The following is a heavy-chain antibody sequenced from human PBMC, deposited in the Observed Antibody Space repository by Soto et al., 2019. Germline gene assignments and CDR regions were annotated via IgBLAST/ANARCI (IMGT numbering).Heavy chain of an antibody. D-gene: IGHD3-10*01. CDR1: GGTFSSYT. V-gene: IGHV1-69*02. CDR2: IIPILGIA. CDR3: ARGGSDEYYQH. Sequence: QVQLVQSGAEVKKPGSSVKVSCKASGGTFSSYTISWVRQAPGQGLEWMGRIIPILGIANYAQKFQGRVTITADKYTSTAYMELSSLRSEDTAVYYCARGGSDEYYQHWGQGTLVTVSS. J-gene: IGHJ1*01.